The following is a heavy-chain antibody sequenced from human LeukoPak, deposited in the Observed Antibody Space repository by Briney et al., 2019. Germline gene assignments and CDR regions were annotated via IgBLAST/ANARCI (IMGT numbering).Heavy chain of an antibody. J-gene: IGHJ4*02. CDR1: GFTFSSYS. CDR2: ISSSSSYI. Sequence: GGSLRLSCAASGFTFSSYSMNWVRQAPGKGLEWVSSISSSSSYIYYADSVKGRFTISRDNSKNTLYLQMNSLRAEDTAVYYCAKDQAATYYFDYWGQGTLVTVSS. D-gene: IGHD1-26*01. V-gene: IGHV3-21*04. CDR3: AKDQAATYYFDY.